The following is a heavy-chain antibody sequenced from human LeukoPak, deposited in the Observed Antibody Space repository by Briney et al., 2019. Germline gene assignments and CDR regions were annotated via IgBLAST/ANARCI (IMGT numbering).Heavy chain of an antibody. Sequence: GTQRLSCAASGFSFSNYGMNWVRQAPGKGLEWVSGITSSGGSTSYADSVKGRFTISRDNSKNTLYLQMNSLRAEDTALYYCAKDLHEQWLVSADAFDIWGLGTMVTVSS. D-gene: IGHD6-19*01. CDR1: GFSFSNYG. J-gene: IGHJ3*02. CDR3: AKDLHEQWLVSADAFDI. CDR2: ITSSGGST. V-gene: IGHV3-23*01.